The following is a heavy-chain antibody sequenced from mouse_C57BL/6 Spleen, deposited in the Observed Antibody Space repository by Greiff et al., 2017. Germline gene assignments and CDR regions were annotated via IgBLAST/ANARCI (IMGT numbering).Heavy chain of an antibody. J-gene: IGHJ2*01. CDR2: IDPNSGGT. V-gene: IGHV1-72*01. D-gene: IGHD1-1*01. Sequence: QVQLQQPGTELVKPGASVKLSCKASGYTFTSYWMHWVKQRPGQGLEWIGRIDPNSGGTKYNEKFKSKATLTVDKPSSTAYMQLSSLTSEDSAVYYCARSAFITTVRDFDYWGQGTTLTVSS. CDR3: ARSAFITTVRDFDY. CDR1: GYTFTSYW.